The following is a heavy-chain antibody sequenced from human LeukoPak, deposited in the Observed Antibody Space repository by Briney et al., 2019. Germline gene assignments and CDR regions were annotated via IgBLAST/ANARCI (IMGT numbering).Heavy chain of an antibody. CDR2: ISYDGSNK. D-gene: IGHD6-13*01. J-gene: IGHJ4*02. CDR3: ARVPSYSSSWYDERIDY. V-gene: IGHV3-30*04. Sequence: GGSLRLSCAASGFTFSSYAMHWVRQAPGKGLEWVAVISYDGSNKYYADSVKGRFTISRDNSKNTLYLQMNSLRAEDTAVYYCARVPSYSSSWYDERIDYWGQGTLVTVSS. CDR1: GFTFSSYA.